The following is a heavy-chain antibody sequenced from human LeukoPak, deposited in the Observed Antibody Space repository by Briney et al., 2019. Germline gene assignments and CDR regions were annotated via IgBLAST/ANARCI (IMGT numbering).Heavy chain of an antibody. J-gene: IGHJ4*02. CDR1: GGSISSSSYY. Sequence: SETLSLTCTVSGGSISSSSYYWGWIRQPPGKGLEWIGSIYYSGSTYYNPSLKSRVTISVDTSKNQFSLKLGSVTAADTAVYYCAGGVGRHYDSSGYYYWGQGTLVTVSS. V-gene: IGHV4-39*01. D-gene: IGHD3-22*01. CDR2: IYYSGST. CDR3: AGGVGRHYDSSGYYY.